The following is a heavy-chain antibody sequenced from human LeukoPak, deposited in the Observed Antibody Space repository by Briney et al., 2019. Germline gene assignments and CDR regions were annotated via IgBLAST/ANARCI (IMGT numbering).Heavy chain of an antibody. CDR3: GRDGYGF. CDR2: IYTSGNT. D-gene: IGHD5-12*01. J-gene: IGHJ4*02. V-gene: IGHV4-61*02. CDR1: GDSISSDNYY. Sequence: SETLSLTCTVSGDSISSDNYYWSWIRQPAGKGLEWIGRIYTSGNTNYNPSLKSRVTISLDTSKNQFSLKLSSVTAADTAVYYCGRDGYGFWGQGTLVTVSS.